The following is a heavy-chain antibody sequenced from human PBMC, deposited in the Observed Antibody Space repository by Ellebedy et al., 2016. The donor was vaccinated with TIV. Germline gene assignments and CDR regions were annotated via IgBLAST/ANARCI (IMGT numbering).Heavy chain of an antibody. CDR2: INPNSGNT. Sequence: ASVKVSCXASGYTFTGYYMHWVRQAPGQGLEWMGWINPNSGNTGYAQKFQGRVTMTRNTSISTAYMELSSLRSEDTAVYYCATLYGDHAGYWGQGTLVTVSS. D-gene: IGHD4-17*01. J-gene: IGHJ4*02. CDR1: GYTFTGYY. V-gene: IGHV1-8*02. CDR3: ATLYGDHAGY.